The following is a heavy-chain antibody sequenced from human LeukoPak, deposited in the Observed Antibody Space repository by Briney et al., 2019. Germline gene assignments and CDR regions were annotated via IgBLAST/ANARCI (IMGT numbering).Heavy chain of an antibody. Sequence: ASVKVSCKASGYTFTIYGMSWVRQAPGQRLEWMGWISGFTGATSYAQKFQGRLSMTIDTSTNTTYMDLRTVTSDDTAIYYCARALPGAATAHNWFDPWGQGTLVTVSS. CDR3: ARALPGAATAHNWFDP. CDR1: GYTFTIYG. V-gene: IGHV1-18*01. D-gene: IGHD1-26*01. CDR2: ISGFTGAT. J-gene: IGHJ5*02.